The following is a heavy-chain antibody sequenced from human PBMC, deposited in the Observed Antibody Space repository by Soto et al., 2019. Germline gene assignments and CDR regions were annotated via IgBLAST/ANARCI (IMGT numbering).Heavy chain of an antibody. CDR3: AKDLQSYGDYDYYCY. J-gene: IGHJ6*03. CDR2: ISYDGTNK. Sequence: QVQLVESGGGEVQPGRSLTISCAASGFTFSTYGMHWVRQTPGKGLEWVAVISYDGTNKFYSDSVKGRFTISRDNFKNTLTLQMNSPRADDTAVYSCAKDLQSYGDYDYYCY. D-gene: IGHD2-21*02. V-gene: IGHV3-30*18. CDR1: GFTFSTYG.